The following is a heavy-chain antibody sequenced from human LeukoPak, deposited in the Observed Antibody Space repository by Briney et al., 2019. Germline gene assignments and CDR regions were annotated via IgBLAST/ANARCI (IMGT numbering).Heavy chain of an antibody. CDR2: VRNDGSDT. J-gene: IGHJ4*02. Sequence: GGSLRLSCTTSGLTFTSHGFHWLRQVVGKRLEWVAFVRNDGSDTYHANSVKGRFSVSGDDSKNTLYLQMNSLRPEDTAIYHCARDRGKDYFDSWGQGTQVTVSS. CDR3: ARDRGKDYFDS. CDR1: GLTFTSHG. D-gene: IGHD4-23*01. V-gene: IGHV3-30*02.